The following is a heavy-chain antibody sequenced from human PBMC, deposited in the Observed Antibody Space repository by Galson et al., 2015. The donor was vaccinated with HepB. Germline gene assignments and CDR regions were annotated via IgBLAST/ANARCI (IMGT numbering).Heavy chain of an antibody. J-gene: IGHJ4*02. V-gene: IGHV3-30-3*01. CDR2: ISYDGSNK. D-gene: IGHD2-8*01. CDR3: ARVVPAATGCTNGVCYPDY. CDR1: GFTFSSYA. Sequence: SLRLSCAASGFTFSSYAMHWVRQAPGKGLEWVAVISYDGSNKYYADSVKGRFTISRDNSKNTLYLQMNSLRAEDTAVYYCARVVPAATGCTNGVCYPDYWGQGTLVTVSS.